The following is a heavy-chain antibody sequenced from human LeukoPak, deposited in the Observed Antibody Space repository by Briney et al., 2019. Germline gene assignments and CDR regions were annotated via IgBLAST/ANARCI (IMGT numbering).Heavy chain of an antibody. CDR2: IYYSGST. CDR1: GGSISSYY. Sequence: PSETLSLTCTVSGGSISSYYWSWIRQPPGKGLEWIGYIYYSGSTNYNPSLKSRVTISVDTSKNQFSLKLSSVTAADTAVYYCVRGSSYYYYDMDVWGQGTTVTVSS. D-gene: IGHD1-26*01. V-gene: IGHV4-59*08. CDR3: VRGSSYYYYDMDV. J-gene: IGHJ6*02.